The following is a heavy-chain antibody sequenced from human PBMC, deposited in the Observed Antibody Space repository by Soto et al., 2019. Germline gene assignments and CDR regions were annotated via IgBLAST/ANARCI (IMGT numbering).Heavy chain of an antibody. CDR1: GFTFSSYA. Sequence: GGSLRLSCAASGFTFSSYAMSWVRQAPGKGLEWVSAISGSGGSTYYADSVKGRFTISRDNSKNTLYLQMNSLRAEDTAVYYCAKDRFEKSSGYYYVGVTWFDPWGQGTLVTVSS. CDR2: ISGSGGST. D-gene: IGHD3-22*01. J-gene: IGHJ5*02. CDR3: AKDRFEKSSGYYYVGVTWFDP. V-gene: IGHV3-23*01.